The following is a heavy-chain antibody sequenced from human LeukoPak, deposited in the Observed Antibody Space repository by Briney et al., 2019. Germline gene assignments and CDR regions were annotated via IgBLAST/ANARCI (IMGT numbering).Heavy chain of an antibody. Sequence: GASVKVSCRASGYTFTTYHINWVRQATGQGLEWMGWMNPNSGDRGCAQKIQGRVTITTDTSIGTAYMELSSLRSEDTAVYFCARTTSFTASGYDYWGQGTLVTASS. D-gene: IGHD6-25*01. V-gene: IGHV1-8*03. CDR3: ARTTSFTASGYDY. CDR2: MNPNSGDR. J-gene: IGHJ4*02. CDR1: GYTFTTYH.